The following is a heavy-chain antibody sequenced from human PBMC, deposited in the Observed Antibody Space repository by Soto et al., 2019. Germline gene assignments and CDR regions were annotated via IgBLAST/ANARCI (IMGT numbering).Heavy chain of an antibody. D-gene: IGHD1-26*01. V-gene: IGHV1-18*01. J-gene: IGHJ4*02. CDR2: ISAYTGNR. CDR3: ARALYRSGTSYAFDN. CDR1: GYTPTNYD. Sequence: QVPLVQSGAEVKKPGASVTVSCKTSGYTPTNYDIGWVRQAPGQGLEWMGWISAYTGNRNYAQKLQGRFTMTPATSAKTAYRERRSLRSADTAVYYCARALYRSGTSYAFDNWGQGTLVTVSS.